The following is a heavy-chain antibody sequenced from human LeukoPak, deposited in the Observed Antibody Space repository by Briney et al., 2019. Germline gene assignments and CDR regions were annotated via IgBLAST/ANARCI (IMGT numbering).Heavy chain of an antibody. J-gene: IGHJ6*02. CDR3: ARPRGGYCSSTSCYYYYGMDV. V-gene: IGHV3-23*01. Sequence: GGSLRLSCAASGFTFSSYAMSWVRQAPGKGLEWVSAISGSGGSTYYADSVKGRFTISRDNAKNSLYLQMNSLRAEDTAFYYCARPRGGYCSSTSCYYYYGMDVWGQGTTVTVSS. D-gene: IGHD2-2*01. CDR1: GFTFSSYA. CDR2: ISGSGGST.